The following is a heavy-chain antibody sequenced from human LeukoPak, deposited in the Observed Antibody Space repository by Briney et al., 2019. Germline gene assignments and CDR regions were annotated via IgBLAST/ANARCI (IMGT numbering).Heavy chain of an antibody. J-gene: IGHJ4*02. D-gene: IGHD2-2*02. Sequence: GRSLRLSCAASGFTFDDYAMHRVRQAPGKGLEWVSGISWNSGSIGYADSVKGRFTISRDNAKNSLYLQMNSLRAEDTALYYCAKGGSAAIKGDFDYWGQGTLVTVSS. CDR1: GFTFDDYA. CDR3: AKGGSAAIKGDFDY. V-gene: IGHV3-9*01. CDR2: ISWNSGSI.